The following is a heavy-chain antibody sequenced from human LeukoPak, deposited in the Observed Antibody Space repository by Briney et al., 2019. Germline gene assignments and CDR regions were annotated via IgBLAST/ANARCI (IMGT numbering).Heavy chain of an antibody. Sequence: GGSLRLSCAASEFSLGSNYMTWVRQAPGKGLEWVSLIYSGGSTYYADSVESRFTTSTDNAKNSLYLQMNSLRAADTAVYYCARDSAVPFDYWGQGTLVTVSS. V-gene: IGHV3-66*01. CDR1: EFSLGSNY. J-gene: IGHJ4*02. CDR3: ARDSAVPFDY. CDR2: IYSGGST.